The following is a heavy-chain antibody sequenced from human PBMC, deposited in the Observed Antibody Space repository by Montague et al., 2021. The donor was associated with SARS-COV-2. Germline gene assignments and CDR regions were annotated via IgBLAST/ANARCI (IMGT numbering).Heavy chain of an antibody. D-gene: IGHD3-9*01. CDR3: ARQDDILTGYYYYGMDV. Sequence: SETLSLTCTVSGGSISSSCYYWGWLRPRPGKGLEWFGCIYYSGSTYYPPSLKSRVTISVDTSQNQFSLKLSSVTAADTAVYSCARQDDILTGYYYYGMDVWGQGTTVTVSS. CDR2: IYYSGST. CDR1: GGSISSSCYY. V-gene: IGHV4-39*01. J-gene: IGHJ6*02.